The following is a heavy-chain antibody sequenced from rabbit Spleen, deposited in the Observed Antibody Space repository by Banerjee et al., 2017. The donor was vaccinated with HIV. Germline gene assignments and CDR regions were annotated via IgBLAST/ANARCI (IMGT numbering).Heavy chain of an antibody. J-gene: IGHJ4*01. CDR3: ARDLGYYGYGYAGYDL. D-gene: IGHD6-1*01. CDR2: IGTGSGST. CDR1: GFSFSSSYY. Sequence: QEQLEESGGDLVKPEGSLTLTCTASGFSFSSSYYMCWVRQAPGKGLEWIAYIGTGSGSTYYASWAKGRFTISKTSSTTVTLQMTSLTAADTATYFCARDLGYYGYGYAGYDLWGPGTLVTVS. V-gene: IGHV1S45*01.